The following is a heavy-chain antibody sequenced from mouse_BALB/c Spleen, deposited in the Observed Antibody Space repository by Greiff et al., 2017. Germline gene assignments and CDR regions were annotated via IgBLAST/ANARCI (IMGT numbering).Heavy chain of an antibody. CDR3: ARSFYYDYDGGSYAMDY. J-gene: IGHJ4*01. D-gene: IGHD2-4*01. Sequence: EVKVVESGPSLVKPSQTLSLTCSVTGDSITSGYWNWIRKFPGNKLEYMGYISYSGSTYYNPSLKSRISITRDTSKNQYYLQLNSVTTEDTATYYCARSFYYDYDGGSYAMDYWGQGASVTVSS. V-gene: IGHV3-8*02. CDR1: GDSITSGY. CDR2: ISYSGST.